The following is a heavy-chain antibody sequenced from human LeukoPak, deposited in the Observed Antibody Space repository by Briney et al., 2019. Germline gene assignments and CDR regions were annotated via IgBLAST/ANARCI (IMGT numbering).Heavy chain of an antibody. J-gene: IGHJ3*02. CDR1: GFTFSSYA. CDR3: AKGYCSDGSCWDAFDI. V-gene: IGHV3-23*01. CDR2: ISGSGGST. Sequence: GGSLRHPCAASGFTFSSYAMSWVRQAPGKGLEWVSAISGSGGSTYYADSVKGRFTISRDNSKNTLYLQMNSLRAEDTAVYYCAKGYCSDGSCWDAFDISGQGTTFTVSS. D-gene: IGHD2-15*01.